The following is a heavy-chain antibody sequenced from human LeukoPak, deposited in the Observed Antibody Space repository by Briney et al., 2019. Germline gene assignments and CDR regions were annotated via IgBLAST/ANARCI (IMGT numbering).Heavy chain of an antibody. J-gene: IGHJ4*02. D-gene: IGHD6-19*01. V-gene: IGHV3-30*18. CDR2: ISYDGSNK. CDR1: GFTFSSYG. Sequence: GGSPRLSCAASGFTFSSYGMHWVRQAPGKGLEWVAVISYDGSNKYYADSVKGRFTISRDNSKNTLYLQMNSLRAEDTAVYYCAKDHDIAVAGVDYWGQGTLVTVSS. CDR3: AKDHDIAVAGVDY.